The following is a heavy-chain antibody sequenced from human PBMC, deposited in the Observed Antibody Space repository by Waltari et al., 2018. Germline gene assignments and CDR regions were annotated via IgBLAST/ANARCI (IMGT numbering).Heavy chain of an antibody. CDR3: ARGGGHEWGPSY. CDR1: GFRFRSYE. Sequence: EVQLVESGGGLVQPGGSLSLSCAASGFRFRSYEMNWVRQVPGKGLEWVSLITSSGTTIYYADSVKGRFTISRDNAKNSLYLEMNSLRAEDTAVYYCARGGGHEWGPSYWGQGTLVNVSP. J-gene: IGHJ4*02. CDR2: ITSSGTTI. V-gene: IGHV3-48*03. D-gene: IGHD5-12*01.